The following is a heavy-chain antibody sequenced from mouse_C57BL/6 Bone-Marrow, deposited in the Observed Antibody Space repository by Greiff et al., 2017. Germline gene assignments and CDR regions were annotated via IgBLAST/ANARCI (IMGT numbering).Heavy chain of an antibody. V-gene: IGHV14-2*01. J-gene: IGHJ3*01. Sequence: VQLKESGAELVKPGASVKLSCTASGFNIKDYYMHWVKQSTEQGLEWIVRIDPEDGETKYAPKFQGKATITADTSSNTSYRQLSSLTSEDTSVYYCASPCDYGAWFAYWGQGTLVTVSA. CDR1: GFNIKDYY. CDR3: ASPCDYGAWFAY. CDR2: IDPEDGET. D-gene: IGHD2-4*01.